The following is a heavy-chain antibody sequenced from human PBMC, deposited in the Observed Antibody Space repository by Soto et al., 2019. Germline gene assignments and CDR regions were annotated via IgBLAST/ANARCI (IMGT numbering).Heavy chain of an antibody. CDR3: ARGQQVATSRVVQGFDY. V-gene: IGHV3-53*02. D-gene: IGHD5-12*01. CDR1: GFSISSNY. CDR2: LYSGGTS. J-gene: IGHJ4*02. Sequence: EVQLVETGGGLIQPGGSLRLSCAASGFSISSNYMTWVRQAPGKGLEWVSLLYSGGTSYYADSVKGRCTISRDNSKNTLFLQMNRLNTEDTAVYYCARGQQVATSRVVQGFDYWGQGTLVTVSS.